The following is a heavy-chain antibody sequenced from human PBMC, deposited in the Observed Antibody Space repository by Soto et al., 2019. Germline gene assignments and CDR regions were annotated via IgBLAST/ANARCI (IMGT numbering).Heavy chain of an antibody. J-gene: IGHJ6*02. Sequence: SVKVSCKASGGTFSSYAISWVRQAPGQGLEWMVGIIPIFGTANYAQKFQGRVTITADKSTSTDYMELSSLRSEDTAVYYCARGGQQQLVRYYYGMDVWG. V-gene: IGHV1-69*06. CDR1: GGTFSSYA. CDR3: ARGGQQQLVRYYYGMDV. D-gene: IGHD6-13*01. CDR2: IIPIFGTA.